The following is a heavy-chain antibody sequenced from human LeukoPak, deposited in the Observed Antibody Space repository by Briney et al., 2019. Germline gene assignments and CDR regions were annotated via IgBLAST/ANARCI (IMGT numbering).Heavy chain of an antibody. V-gene: IGHV4-59*11. J-gene: IGHJ4*02. Sequence: SETLSLTCTVSGGSISSHYGSWIRQPPGKGLECIGYIYYSGSTNYNPSLKSRVTISVDTSKNQFSLKLSSVTAADTAVYYCARIVGASRYYFDYGGQETLVTVSS. CDR3: ARIVGASRYYFDY. D-gene: IGHD1-26*01. CDR2: IYYSGST. CDR1: GGSISSHY.